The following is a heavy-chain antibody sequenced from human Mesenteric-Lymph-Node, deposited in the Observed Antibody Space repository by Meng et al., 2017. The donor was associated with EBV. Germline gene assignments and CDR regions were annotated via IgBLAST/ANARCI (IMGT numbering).Heavy chain of an antibody. CDR3: ARHTGSWSNLGSSFDP. D-gene: IGHD6-13*01. V-gene: IGHV4-39*01. CDR1: GDSISTSTSD. Sequence: LPQVASGPCLATHAKTLSLLWTASGDSISTSTSDWVWVRQPPGKGLEWIGSFYRNRNTYYNPSIRSRVTISADTNNNHFSLRVTTMTDADTAVYYCARHTGSWSNLGSSFDPWGQGTLVTVSS. CDR2: FYRNRNT. J-gene: IGHJ5*02.